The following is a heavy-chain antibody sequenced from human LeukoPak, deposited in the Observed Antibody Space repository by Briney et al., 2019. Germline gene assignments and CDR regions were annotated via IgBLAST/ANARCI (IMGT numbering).Heavy chain of an antibody. D-gene: IGHD3-22*01. J-gene: IGHJ5*02. CDR3: AGRGRYYDTNWFDP. CDR1: GYTFTDYY. Sequence: AASVKVSCKASGYTFTDYYMHWVRQAPGQGLEWMGWISAYNGNTNYAQNLQGRVTITTDTSTSTAYMELRSLRSDETAVYYCAGRGRYYDTNWFDPWGQGTLVTVSS. CDR2: ISAYNGNT. V-gene: IGHV1-18*04.